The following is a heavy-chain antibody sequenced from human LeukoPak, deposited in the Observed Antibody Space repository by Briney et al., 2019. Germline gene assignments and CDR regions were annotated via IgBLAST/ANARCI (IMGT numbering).Heavy chain of an antibody. V-gene: IGHV1-46*01. Sequence: ASVKVSCKASGYSFTSYYIHWVRQAPGQGLESMGIINPGGGSTSYAQKLQDRVTMTRDTSTSTVYMELSSLRSEDTAVYYCAKDLRWDHPGLDPWGQGTLVIVSS. D-gene: IGHD4-23*01. CDR1: GYSFTSYY. J-gene: IGHJ5*02. CDR2: INPGGGST. CDR3: AKDLRWDHPGLDP.